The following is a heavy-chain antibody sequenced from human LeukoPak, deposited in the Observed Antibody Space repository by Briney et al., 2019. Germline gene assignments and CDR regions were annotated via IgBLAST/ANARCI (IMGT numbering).Heavy chain of an antibody. V-gene: IGHV3-21*01. Sequence: GGSLRLSCAASGFTFSSYSMNWVRQAPGKGLEWVSSISSSSSYIYYADSVKGRFTISRDNAKNSLYLQMNSLRAEDTAVYYCARDRDVDTAMVTLPSAFDIWGQGTMVTVSS. CDR2: ISSSSSYI. D-gene: IGHD5-18*01. CDR1: GFTFSSYS. CDR3: ARDRDVDTAMVTLPSAFDI. J-gene: IGHJ3*02.